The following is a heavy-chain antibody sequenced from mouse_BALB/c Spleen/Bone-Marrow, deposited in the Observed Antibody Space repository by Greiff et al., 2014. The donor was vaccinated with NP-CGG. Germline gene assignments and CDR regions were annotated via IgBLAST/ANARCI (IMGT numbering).Heavy chain of an antibody. D-gene: IGHD1-1*02. CDR3: ARSGERYGAMDY. CDR1: GFTFSDFY. Sequence: EVKLVESGGGLVKPGGSLKLSCAASGFTFSDFYMFWFRQTPEKRLEWVATISNSGTYTYYPDSVKGRFTISRDNAKNNLYLQMSSLKSEDTAMYYGARSGERYGAMDYWGQGTSVTVTS. V-gene: IGHV5-4*02. CDR2: ISNSGTYT. J-gene: IGHJ4*01.